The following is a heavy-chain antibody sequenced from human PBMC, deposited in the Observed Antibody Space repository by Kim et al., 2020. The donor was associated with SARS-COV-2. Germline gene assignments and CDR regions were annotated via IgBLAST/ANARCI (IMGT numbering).Heavy chain of an antibody. CDR1: GYTFTGYY. J-gene: IGHJ4*02. CDR2: INPNSGGT. CDR3: ARDVSSWYGGDY. D-gene: IGHD6-13*01. V-gene: IGHV1-2*06. Sequence: ASVKVSCKASGYTFTGYYMHWVRQAPGQGLEWMGRINPNSGGTNYAQKFQGRVTMTRDTSISTAYMELSRLRSDDTAVYYCARDVSSWYGGDYWGQGTLVTVSS.